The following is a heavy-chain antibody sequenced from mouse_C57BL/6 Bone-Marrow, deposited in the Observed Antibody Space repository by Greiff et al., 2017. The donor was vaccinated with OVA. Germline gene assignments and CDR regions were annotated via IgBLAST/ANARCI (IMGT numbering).Heavy chain of an antibody. J-gene: IGHJ3*01. Sequence: VQLQQSGPELVKPGASVKISCKASGYSFTSYYIHWVKQRPGQGLEWIGWIYPGSGNTKYNEKFKGKATLTADTSSSTAYMQLSSLTSEDSAVYYCARCDYGSSYDFAYWGQGTLVTVSA. CDR1: GYSFTSYY. V-gene: IGHV1-66*01. CDR2: IYPGSGNT. D-gene: IGHD1-1*01. CDR3: ARCDYGSSYDFAY.